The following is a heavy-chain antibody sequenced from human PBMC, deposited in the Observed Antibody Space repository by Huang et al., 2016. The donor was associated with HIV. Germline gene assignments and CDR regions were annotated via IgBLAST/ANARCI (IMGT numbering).Heavy chain of an antibody. CDR3: ARGPIRFLAWLLNFDY. D-gene: IGHD3-3*01. V-gene: IGHV3-30*03. J-gene: IGHJ4*02. CDR2: ISYDEDNK. Sequence: QILLIESGGGVVQPGRSLRLPCEASGFTFSSYGMPWVRQAPGKGWEWVAVISYDEDNKYYADSVRGRFTISRDNSKNTLYLQMNSLRIEDTAVYYCARGPIRFLAWLLNFDYWGQGALVTVSS. CDR1: GFTFSSYG.